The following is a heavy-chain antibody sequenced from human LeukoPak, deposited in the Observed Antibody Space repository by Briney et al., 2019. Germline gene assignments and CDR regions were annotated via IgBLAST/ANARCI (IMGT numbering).Heavy chain of an antibody. CDR3: ARYSGYDEPFEY. D-gene: IGHD5-12*01. Sequence: ASVKVSCKASGYTFTGYYMHWVRQAPGQGPEWMGWINPNSGGTSYAQKFQGRVTMTRDTSVTTAYMELSRLRSDDTAVYYCARYSGYDEPFEYWGQGTLVTVSS. V-gene: IGHV1-2*02. CDR2: INPNSGGT. J-gene: IGHJ4*02. CDR1: GYTFTGYY.